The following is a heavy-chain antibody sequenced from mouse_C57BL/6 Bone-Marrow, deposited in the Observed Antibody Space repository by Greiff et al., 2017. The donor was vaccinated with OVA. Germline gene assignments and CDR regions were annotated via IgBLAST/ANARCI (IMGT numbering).Heavy chain of an antibody. CDR1: GFNIKDYY. CDR2: IDPEDGET. J-gene: IGHJ1*03. CDR3: ARGSNCFFYWYFDV. D-gene: IGHD4-1*01. Sequence: EVKLQQSGAELVKPGASVKLSCTASGFNIKDYYMHWVKQRTEQGLEWIGRIDPEDGETKYAPKFQGKATITADTSSNTAYLQLSSLTSEDTAVYYCARGSNCFFYWYFDVWGTGTTVTVSS. V-gene: IGHV14-2*01.